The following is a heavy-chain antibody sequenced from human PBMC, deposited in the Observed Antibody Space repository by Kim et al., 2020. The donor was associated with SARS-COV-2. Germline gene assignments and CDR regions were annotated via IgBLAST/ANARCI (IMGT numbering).Heavy chain of an antibody. CDR3: ARDPWQYPWGTVSLDF. J-gene: IGHJ4*02. Sequence: GGSLRLSCAASGFTFSDFSMNWVRQAPGKGLEWVSSISGNTNYIYQADSVKGRFTISRDNAKNSLYLQMNSLRAEDTAVYYCARDPWQYPWGTVSLDFWGQGTLLTVSS. CDR1: GFTFSDFS. D-gene: IGHD3-16*01. CDR2: ISGNTNYI. V-gene: IGHV3-21*01.